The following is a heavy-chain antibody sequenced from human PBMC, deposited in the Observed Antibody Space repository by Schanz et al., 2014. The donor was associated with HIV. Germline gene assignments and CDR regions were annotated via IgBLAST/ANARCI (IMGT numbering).Heavy chain of an antibody. CDR3: AKAAVTDYLDY. J-gene: IGHJ4*02. CDR2: ISSSSSYI. CDR1: GFVFRDFA. V-gene: IGHV3-21*02. Sequence: EVQLLESGGDLAQPGDSLRLSCVASGFVFRDFAMAWVRQAPGKGLEWVSSISSSSSYIFYADSVKGRFTISRDNSKNTLYLQMNSLRTEDTAVYYCAKAAVTDYLDYWGQGTLVTVSS. D-gene: IGHD2-21*02.